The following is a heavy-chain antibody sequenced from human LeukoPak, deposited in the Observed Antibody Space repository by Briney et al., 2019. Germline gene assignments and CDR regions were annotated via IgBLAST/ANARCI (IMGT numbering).Heavy chain of an antibody. Sequence: SETLSLTCTVSGGSISSYYWSWIRQPAGKGLEWIGRIYTSGSTNYNPSLKSRVTMSVDTSKNQFSLKLSSVTAADTAVYYCARDRRFLEAHYYHYYMDVWGKGTTVTVSS. D-gene: IGHD3-3*01. J-gene: IGHJ6*03. V-gene: IGHV4-4*07. CDR3: ARDRRFLEAHYYHYYMDV. CDR1: GGSISSYY. CDR2: IYTSGST.